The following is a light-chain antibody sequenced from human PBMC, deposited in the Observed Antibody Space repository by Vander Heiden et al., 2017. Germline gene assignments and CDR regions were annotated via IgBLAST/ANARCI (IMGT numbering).Light chain of an antibody. CDR1: QYISNW. V-gene: IGKV1-12*01. CDR3: KQGNNFPPS. CDR2: AAS. J-gene: IGKJ3*01. Sequence: DIQMTQSPSSVSASVGDRVTITCRASQYISNWLAWYQQKPVKAPKLLIYAASSLPSGVPSRFSGSGSGTDFTLTISSLQPEDFATDECKQGNNFPPSFGPGTKVDVK.